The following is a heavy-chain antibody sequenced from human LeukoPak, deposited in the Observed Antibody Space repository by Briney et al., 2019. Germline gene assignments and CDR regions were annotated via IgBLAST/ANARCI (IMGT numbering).Heavy chain of an antibody. CDR3: AREWQGGIATAGTRIEGDY. CDR1: GFSVSGYW. V-gene: IGHV3-7*01. J-gene: IGHJ4*02. D-gene: IGHD6-13*01. Sequence: GGSLRLSCAVCGFSVSGYWMTWLRQAPGKGLEGVANIKQGGREKHYVDSVRGRFTISRDNAENSLFLQMNSMRVEDTAVYYCAREWQGGIATAGTRIEGDYWGQGPLVAVSS. CDR2: IKQGGREK.